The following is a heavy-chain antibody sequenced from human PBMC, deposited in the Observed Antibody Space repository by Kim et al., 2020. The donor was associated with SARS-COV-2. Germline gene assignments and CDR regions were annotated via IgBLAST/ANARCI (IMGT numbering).Heavy chain of an antibody. D-gene: IGHD3-22*01. CDR3: ARDRGTMIVVVITDSDAFDI. CDR1: GFTFSSYA. J-gene: IGHJ3*02. V-gene: IGHV3-30*04. Sequence: GGSLRLSCAASGFTFSSYAMHWVRQAPGKGLEWVAVISYDGSNKSYADSVKGRFTISIDNSNTTLYLQMNLLRAEDTAVYYCARDRGTMIVVVITDSDAFDIWGQGTMVTVSS. CDR2: ISYDGSNK.